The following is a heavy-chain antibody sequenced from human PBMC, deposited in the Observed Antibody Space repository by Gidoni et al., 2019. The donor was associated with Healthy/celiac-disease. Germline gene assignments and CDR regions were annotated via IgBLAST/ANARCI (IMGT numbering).Heavy chain of an antibody. Sequence: EVQLVESGGGLVKPGGSLRLSCAASGFTFSSYSINWVRQAPGKGLEWVSSISSSSSYIYYADSVKGRFTISRDNAKNSLYLQMNSLRAEDTAVYYCARTRYCSGGSCLIPSLYYYYYGMDVWGQGTTVTVSS. J-gene: IGHJ6*02. CDR2: ISSSSSYI. V-gene: IGHV3-21*01. D-gene: IGHD2-15*01. CDR1: GFTFSSYS. CDR3: ARTRYCSGGSCLIPSLYYYYYGMDV.